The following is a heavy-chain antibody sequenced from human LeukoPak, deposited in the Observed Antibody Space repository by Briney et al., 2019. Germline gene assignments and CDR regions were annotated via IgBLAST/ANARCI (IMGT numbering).Heavy chain of an antibody. Sequence: PSETLSLTCAVYGGSFSGYYWSWIRQPPGKALEWIGEINHSGSTNYNPSLKSRVTISVDTSKNQFSLKLSSVTAADTAVYYCPRKRGYYGSGSYLAFDIWGQGTMVTVSS. CDR3: PRKRGYYGSGSYLAFDI. V-gene: IGHV4-34*01. CDR1: GGSFSGYY. J-gene: IGHJ3*02. D-gene: IGHD3-10*01. CDR2: INHSGST.